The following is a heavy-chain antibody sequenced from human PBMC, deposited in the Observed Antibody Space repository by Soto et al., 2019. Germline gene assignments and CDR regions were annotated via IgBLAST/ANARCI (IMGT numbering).Heavy chain of an antibody. CDR3: ARDNLRDYDSSGYYYYGMDV. CDR2: ISAYNGNT. J-gene: IGHJ6*02. Sequence: ASVKVSCKASGYTFTSYGISWVRQAPGQGLEWMGWISAYNGNTNYAQKLQGRVTMTTDTSTSTAYMELRSLRSDDTAVYYCARDNLRDYDSSGYYYYGMDVWGQGTTVTVSS. V-gene: IGHV1-18*01. D-gene: IGHD3-22*01. CDR1: GYTFTSYG.